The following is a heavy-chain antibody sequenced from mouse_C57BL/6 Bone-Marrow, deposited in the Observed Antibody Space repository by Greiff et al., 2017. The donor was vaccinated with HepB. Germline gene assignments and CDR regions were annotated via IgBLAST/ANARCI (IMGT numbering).Heavy chain of an antibody. D-gene: IGHD6-1*01. J-gene: IGHJ2*01. V-gene: IGHV1-19*01. CDR1: GYTFTDYY. CDR2: INPYNGGT. CDR3: ARPLIDY. Sequence: VHVKQSGPVLVKPGASVKMSCKASGYTFTDYYMNWVKQSHGKSLEWIGVINPYNGGTSYNQKFKGKATLTVDKSSSTAYMELNSLTSEDSAVYYCARPLIDYWGQGTTLTVSS.